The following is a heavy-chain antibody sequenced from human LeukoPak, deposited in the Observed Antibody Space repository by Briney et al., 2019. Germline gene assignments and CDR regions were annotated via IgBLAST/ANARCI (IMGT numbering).Heavy chain of an antibody. CDR3: ARHYYDSSGYYPWYFDY. CDR1: GGSFSSTTYY. V-gene: IGHV4-39*01. D-gene: IGHD3-22*01. CDR2: IYYSGGT. J-gene: IGHJ4*02. Sequence: SETLSLTCTVSGGSFSSTTYYWGWIRQPPGKGLERIGSIYYSGGTYYNQSLKSRVTISVDTSKNQFSLQLTSVTAADTALYYCARHYYDSSGYYPWYFDYWGQGTLVTVSS.